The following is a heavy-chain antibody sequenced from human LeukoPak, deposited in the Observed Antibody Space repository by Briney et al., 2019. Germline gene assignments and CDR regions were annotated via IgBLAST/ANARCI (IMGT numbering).Heavy chain of an antibody. CDR3: ARGEYGDYIDY. CDR2: IYYSGST. CDR1: GCSISSYY. Sequence: SETLTLTCTVSGCSISSYYWSWIRQPPGKGLEWIGYIYYSGSTNYNPSLKSRVTISVDTSKNQSSLKLSSVTAADTAVYYCARGEYGDYIDYWGQGTLVTVSS. J-gene: IGHJ4*02. D-gene: IGHD4-17*01. V-gene: IGHV4-59*08.